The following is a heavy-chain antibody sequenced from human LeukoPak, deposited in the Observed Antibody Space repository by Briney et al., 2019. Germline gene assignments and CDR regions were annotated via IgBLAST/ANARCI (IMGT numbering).Heavy chain of an antibody. CDR3: ARASIAAAGTGFDY. Sequence: PSQILSLTCAVSGGSISSGGYSWSWIRQPPGKGLEWIGYIYHSGSTYYNPSLKSRVTISVDRSKNQFSLELSSVTAADTAVYYCARASIAAAGTGFDYWGQGTLVTVSS. V-gene: IGHV4-30-2*01. CDR1: GGSISSGGYS. J-gene: IGHJ4*02. CDR2: IYHSGST. D-gene: IGHD6-13*01.